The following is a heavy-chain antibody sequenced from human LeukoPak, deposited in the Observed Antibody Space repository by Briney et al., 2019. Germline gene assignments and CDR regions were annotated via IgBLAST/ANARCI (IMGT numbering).Heavy chain of an antibody. CDR2: ISWNSGSI. J-gene: IGHJ4*02. V-gene: IGHV3-9*01. CDR3: ARDLG. CDR1: GFTFDDYA. Sequence: GGSLRLSCAASGFTFDDYAMHWVRQAPGKGLEWVSGISWNSGSIGYADSVKGRFTISRDNAKNSLYLQMNSLRAEDTAVYYCARDLGWGQGTLVTVSS.